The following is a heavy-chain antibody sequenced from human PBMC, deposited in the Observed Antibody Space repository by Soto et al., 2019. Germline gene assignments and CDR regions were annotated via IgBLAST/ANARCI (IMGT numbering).Heavy chain of an antibody. CDR3: ARDYYDSSGFLWGDYYYGMDV. Sequence: ASVKLSCKACGGSFRSYAISWVRQAPRQGLEWMGGIIPIFGTANYAQKFQGRVTITADESTSTAYMELSSLRSEDTAVYYCARDYYDSSGFLWGDYYYGMDVWGQGPTVTVSS. V-gene: IGHV1-69*13. CDR2: IIPIFGTA. CDR1: GGSFRSYA. J-gene: IGHJ6*02. D-gene: IGHD3-22*01.